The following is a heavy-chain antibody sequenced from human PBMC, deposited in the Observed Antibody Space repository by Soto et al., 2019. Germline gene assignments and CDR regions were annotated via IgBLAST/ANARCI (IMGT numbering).Heavy chain of an antibody. D-gene: IGHD3-10*01. CDR3: ATHYYGSGSYYSHGMDV. CDR2: IWYDGSNK. J-gene: IGHJ6*02. CDR1: GFTFSSYG. V-gene: IGHV3-33*01. Sequence: LRLSCAASGFTFSSYGMHWVRQAPGKGLEWVAVIWYDGSNKYYADSVKGRFTISRDNSKNTLYLQMNSLRAEDTAVYYCATHYYGSGSYYSHGMDVWGQGTTVTVSS.